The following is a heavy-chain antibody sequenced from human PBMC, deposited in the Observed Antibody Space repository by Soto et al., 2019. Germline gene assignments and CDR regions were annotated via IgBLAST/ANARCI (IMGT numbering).Heavy chain of an antibody. CDR2: IDPSSGGT. V-gene: IGHV1-2*02. J-gene: IGHJ4*02. CDR1: GYTFTGYY. CDR3: ARDRGVSAVTITSHDD. D-gene: IGHD4-17*01. Sequence: ASVKVSCKASGYTFTGYYIHWVRQAPGQGPEWMGWIDPSSGGTNFAQKFQGRVTMTRDTSISTAYMELSRLRSDDAAVYYCARDRGVSAVTITSHDDRGQGTLVTVSS.